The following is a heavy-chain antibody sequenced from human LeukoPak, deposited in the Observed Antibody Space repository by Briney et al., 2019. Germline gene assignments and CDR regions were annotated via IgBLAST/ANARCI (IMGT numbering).Heavy chain of an antibody. CDR2: INHSGST. V-gene: IGHV4-34*01. D-gene: IGHD6-13*01. J-gene: IGHJ5*02. Sequence: SETLSLTCAVYGGSFSGYYWSWIRQPPGKGLEGIGEINHSGSTNYNPSLKSRVTISVDTSKNQFSLKLSSVTAADTAVYYCARSAAGTFWWFDPWGQGTLVTVSS. CDR3: ARSAAGTFWWFDP. CDR1: GGSFSGYY.